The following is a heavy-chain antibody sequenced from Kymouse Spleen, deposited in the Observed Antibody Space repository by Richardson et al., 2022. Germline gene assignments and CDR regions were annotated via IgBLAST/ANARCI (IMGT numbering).Heavy chain of an antibody. V-gene: IGHV3-73*02. CDR2: IRSKANSYAT. CDR1: GFTFSGSA. D-gene: IGHD5-18,IGHD5-18*01. Sequence: EVQLVESGGGLVQPGGSLKLSCAASGFTFSGSAMHWVRQASGKGLEWVGRIRSKANSYATAYAASVKGRFTISRDDSKNTAYLQMNSLKTEDTAVYYCTRHVTSDYFDYWGQGTLVTVSS. CDR3: TRHVTSDYFDY. J-gene: IGHJ4*02.